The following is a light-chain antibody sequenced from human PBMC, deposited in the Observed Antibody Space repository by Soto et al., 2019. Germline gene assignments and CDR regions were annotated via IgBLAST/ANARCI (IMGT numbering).Light chain of an antibody. CDR2: GNS. J-gene: IGLJ1*01. Sequence: QSVLTQPPSVSGAPGQRVTISCPGSSSNIGAGYDVHWYQQFPGTAPKLLIYGNSKRPSGVPDRISGSKSGTSVSLAITGLQAEDEADYYCQSYDSSLSGYVFGAGTKVTVL. V-gene: IGLV1-40*01. CDR1: SSNIGAGYD. CDR3: QSYDSSLSGYV.